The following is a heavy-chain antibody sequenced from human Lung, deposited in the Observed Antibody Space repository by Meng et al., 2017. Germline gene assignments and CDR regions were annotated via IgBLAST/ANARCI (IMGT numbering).Heavy chain of an antibody. CDR3: ARDRVAEADGRYFDL. D-gene: IGHD6-19*01. CDR1: GFSVSSNY. CDR2: IYSGGTI. V-gene: IGHV3-53*04. J-gene: IGHJ2*01. Sequence: EVQLGEAGGGLVQAGGYLGLSCAVSGFSVSSNYMTWVRQAPGKGLEWISIIYSGGTIYYADTVRGRFTISRHTSKNTLYLQMNNLGEEDTTMYYCARDRVAEADGRYFDLWGRGTLVTVSS.